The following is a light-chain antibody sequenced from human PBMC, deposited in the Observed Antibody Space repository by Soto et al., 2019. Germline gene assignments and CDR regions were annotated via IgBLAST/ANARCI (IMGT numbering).Light chain of an antibody. Sequence: EFVLKQSPGTLSLYKGERATLSCRASQTVRNNYLAWYQQKPGQAPRLLIYDASSRATGIPDRFSGGGSGTDFTLTISRLEPEDFAVYYCQQFSIYPLTFGQGTNVDN. CDR3: QQFSIYPLT. V-gene: IGKV3-20*01. J-gene: IGKJ3*01. CDR1: QTVRNNY. CDR2: DAS.